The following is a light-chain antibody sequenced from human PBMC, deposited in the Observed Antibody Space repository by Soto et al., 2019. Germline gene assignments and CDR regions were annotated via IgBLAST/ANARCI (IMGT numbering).Light chain of an antibody. CDR3: SSYASSNTMV. Sequence: QSALTQPASVSGSPGQSITISCTGTSSDVGDYDYVSWYQQHPGKAPKLMIYEVTYRPSGVSNRVSASKSGNTASLTISGLQAEDEADYYCSSYASSNTMVFGGGTKLTVL. V-gene: IGLV2-14*01. CDR2: EVT. CDR1: SSDVGDYDY. J-gene: IGLJ2*01.